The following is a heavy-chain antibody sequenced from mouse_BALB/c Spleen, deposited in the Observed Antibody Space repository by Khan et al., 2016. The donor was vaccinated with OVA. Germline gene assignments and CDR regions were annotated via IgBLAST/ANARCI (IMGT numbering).Heavy chain of an antibody. CDR1: GFTFSTYG. D-gene: IGHD1-1*01. J-gene: IGHJ3*01. V-gene: IGHV5-6*01. Sequence: EVELVESGGDLVKPGGSLKLSCAASGFTFSTYGMSWVRQTPDKRLEWVATVSTGGSYTYYPDSVKGRFTISSDNAKNTLYLQMSGLKSEDTALFYCTRLAYYYDTEGFAYWGQGTLVTVFA. CDR2: VSTGGSYT. CDR3: TRLAYYYDTEGFAY.